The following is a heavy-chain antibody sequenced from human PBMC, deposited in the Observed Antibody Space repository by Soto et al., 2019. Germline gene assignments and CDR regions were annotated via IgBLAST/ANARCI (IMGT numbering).Heavy chain of an antibody. CDR3: ASLDYDFWSGYFNY. CDR2: INHSGST. J-gene: IGHJ4*02. V-gene: IGHV4-34*01. D-gene: IGHD3-3*01. CDR1: GGSFSGYY. Sequence: SETLSLTCAVYGGSFSGYYWSWIRQPPGKGLEWIGEINHSGSTNYNPSLKSRVTISVDTSKNQFSLKLSSVTAADTAVYYCASLDYDFWSGYFNYWGQGTLVTVSS.